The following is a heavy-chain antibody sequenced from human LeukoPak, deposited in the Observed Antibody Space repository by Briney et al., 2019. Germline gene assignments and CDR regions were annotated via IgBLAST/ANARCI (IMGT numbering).Heavy chain of an antibody. CDR3: AKDARLYCSGGSCYGMDV. D-gene: IGHD2-15*01. V-gene: IGHV3-53*01. CDR1: GFTVSSNY. J-gene: IGHJ6*02. Sequence: GGSLRRSCAASGFTVSSNYVSWVRQAPGKGLEWVSVIYSGGSTYYADSVKGRFTISRDNSKNTLYLQMNSLRAEDTAVYYCAKDARLYCSGGSCYGMDVWGQGTTVTVSS. CDR2: IYSGGST.